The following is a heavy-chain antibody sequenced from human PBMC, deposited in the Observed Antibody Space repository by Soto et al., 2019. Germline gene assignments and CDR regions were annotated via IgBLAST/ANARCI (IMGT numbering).Heavy chain of an antibody. V-gene: IGHV3-43D*04. CDR3: AKSLYYYDSSPLDH. J-gene: IGHJ4*02. CDR2: TNSDGTDS. D-gene: IGHD3-22*01. CDR1: GFDFEEYA. Sequence: EGALRLSCAAAGFDFEEYAMHWVRQIPGKGLEWVSLTNSDGTDSYYMDSVKGRFTISRDNAKSTLYLQMDRLRPEDTALYFCAKSLYYYDSSPLDHWGQGTLVTVSS.